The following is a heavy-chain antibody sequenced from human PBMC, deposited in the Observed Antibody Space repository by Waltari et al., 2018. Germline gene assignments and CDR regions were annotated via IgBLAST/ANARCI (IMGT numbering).Heavy chain of an antibody. Sequence: QVQLQESGPGLVKPSQTLSLTCTVSGGSLSSGSYYWSWIRPPAGKGLEWIGRIYTSGSTNYNPSLKSRVTISVDTSKNQLSLKLSSVTAADTAVYYCTSWYYDTSGYYRFDYWGQGTPVTVSS. CDR1: GGSLSSGSYY. CDR2: IYTSGST. J-gene: IGHJ4*02. V-gene: IGHV4-61*02. CDR3: TSWYYDTSGYYRFDY. D-gene: IGHD3-22*01.